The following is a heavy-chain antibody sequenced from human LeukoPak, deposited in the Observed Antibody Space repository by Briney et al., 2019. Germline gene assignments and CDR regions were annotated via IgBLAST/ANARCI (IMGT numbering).Heavy chain of an antibody. V-gene: IGHV3-23*01. D-gene: IGHD2-2*01. CDR3: AKDQRSYEYCRSTSCYYYFDY. Sequence: GGSLRLSCAVSGLTFSSYAMNWVRQAPGKGLEWVSAISGSGGSTYYADSVKGRFTISRDNSKNTLYLQMNSLRAEDTAVYYCAKDQRSYEYCRSTSCYYYFDYWGQGTLVTVSS. CDR1: GLTFSSYA. CDR2: ISGSGGST. J-gene: IGHJ4*02.